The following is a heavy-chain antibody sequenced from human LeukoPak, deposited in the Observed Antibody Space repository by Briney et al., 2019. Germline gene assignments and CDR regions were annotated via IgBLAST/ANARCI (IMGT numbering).Heavy chain of an antibody. V-gene: IGHV3-23*01. CDR3: AKVKLNNFWSGYLFDY. J-gene: IGHJ4*02. CDR1: GFTFSSYA. CDR2: ISGSGGST. D-gene: IGHD3-3*01. Sequence: GGSLRLSCAASGFTFSSYAMSRVRQAPGKVLEWVSAISGSGGSTYYADSVKGRFTISRDNSKNTLYLQMNSLRAEDTAVYYCAKVKLNNFWSGYLFDYWGQGTLATVSS.